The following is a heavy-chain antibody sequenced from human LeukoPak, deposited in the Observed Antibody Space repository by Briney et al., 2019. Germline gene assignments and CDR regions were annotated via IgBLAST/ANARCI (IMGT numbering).Heavy chain of an antibody. CDR1: GGSITSRSYY. V-gene: IGHV4-39*01. CDR2: IYYSGST. Sequence: PSETLSLTCSVSGGSITSRSYYWGWIRQPPGKGLEWIGSIYYSGSTYYNPSLKSRVTISVDTSKNQFSLKLSSVTAADTAVYYCARHSDYGGNSGRLNAFDIWGQGTMVTVSS. CDR3: ARHSDYGGNSGRLNAFDI. J-gene: IGHJ3*02. D-gene: IGHD4-23*01.